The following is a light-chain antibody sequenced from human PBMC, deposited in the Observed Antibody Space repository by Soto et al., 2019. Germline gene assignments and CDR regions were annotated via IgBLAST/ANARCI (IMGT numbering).Light chain of an antibody. CDR3: QQYGNSPLT. J-gene: IGKJ4*01. CDR1: QSVRNNY. Sequence: EIVLTQSPGTLSLSPGERATLSCRASQSVRNNYFAWYQQKPGQAPRLLIYGISSRATGIPDRVIGSGSGTDFTLTITRLEPEDCAVYYCQQYGNSPLTFGGGTKVEIK. V-gene: IGKV3-20*01. CDR2: GIS.